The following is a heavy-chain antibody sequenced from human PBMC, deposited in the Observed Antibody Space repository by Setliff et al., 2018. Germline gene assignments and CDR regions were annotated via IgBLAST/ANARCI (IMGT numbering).Heavy chain of an antibody. V-gene: IGHV3-23*01. Sequence: GGSLRLSCAASGFTFSSSAMAWVRQAPGKGLEWVSAISSTITSTYYADSVKGRFTISRDNSKNTLYLQMNSLRAEDTAVYYCAKVLGYSSGQLGETKKSIFDYWGQGTLVTVSS. CDR1: GFTFSSSA. CDR3: AKVLGYSSGQLGETKKSIFDY. J-gene: IGHJ4*02. D-gene: IGHD6-19*01. CDR2: ISSTITST.